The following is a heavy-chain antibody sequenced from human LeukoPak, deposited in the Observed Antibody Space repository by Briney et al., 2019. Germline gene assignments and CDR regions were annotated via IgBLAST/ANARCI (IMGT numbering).Heavy chain of an antibody. CDR3: AKGGRVAALRPYYYYYYMDV. D-gene: IGHD6-25*01. Sequence: QAGGSVRLSCAASGFTVSIYAMSWVRQAPGKGLEWVSAISGSGSSTYYADSVKGRFTISRDNSKNTLYLQMNSLRAEDTAVYYCAKGGRVAALRPYYYYYYMDVWGKGTTVTVSS. J-gene: IGHJ6*03. CDR1: GFTVSIYA. CDR2: ISGSGSST. V-gene: IGHV3-23*01.